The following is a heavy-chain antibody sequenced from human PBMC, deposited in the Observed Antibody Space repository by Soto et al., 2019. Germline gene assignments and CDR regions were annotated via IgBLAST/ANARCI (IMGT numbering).Heavy chain of an antibody. CDR1: GFTFSSYA. CDR3: AKAKNYYYYYMDV. CDR2: ISGSGGST. V-gene: IGHV3-23*01. Sequence: GGSLRLSCAASGFTFSSYAMSWVRQAPGKGLEWVSAISGSGGSTYYADSVKGRLTISRDNSKNTLYLQMNSLRAEDTAVYYCAKAKNYYYYYMDVWGKGTTVTVSS. J-gene: IGHJ6*03.